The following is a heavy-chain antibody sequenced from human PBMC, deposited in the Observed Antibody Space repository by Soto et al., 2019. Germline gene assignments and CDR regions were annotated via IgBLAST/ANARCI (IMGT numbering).Heavy chain of an antibody. CDR2: IRSKTNNYAT. CDR3: SRHEITRTTL. CDR1: GFTFSGSA. Sequence: PGGSLRLSCAASGFTFSGSAMHWVRQASGKGLEWVGLIRSKTNNYATAYAASVKGRFTLSRDDSKNTAYLQMNSLRTEDTALYYCSRHEITRTTLWGQGTLVTVSS. J-gene: IGHJ4*02. D-gene: IGHD1-7*01. V-gene: IGHV3-73*01.